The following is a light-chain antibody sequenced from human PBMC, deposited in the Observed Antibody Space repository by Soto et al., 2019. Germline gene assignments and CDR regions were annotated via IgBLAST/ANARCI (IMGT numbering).Light chain of an antibody. Sequence: DIQMTQSPSSLSASVGDRVTITCRASQSISSYLNWYQQKPGKAPKLLIYAASSLQSGVPSRFSGSVSGKDFTVSISSLQTEHFATYFCQQSYSPLTFGQGTRLELK. CDR3: QQSYSPLT. CDR1: QSISSY. CDR2: AAS. J-gene: IGKJ5*01. V-gene: IGKV1-39*01.